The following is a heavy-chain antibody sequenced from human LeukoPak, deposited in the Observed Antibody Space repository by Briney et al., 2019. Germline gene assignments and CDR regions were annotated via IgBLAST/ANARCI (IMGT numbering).Heavy chain of an antibody. CDR2: IYYSGST. CDR3: ARHRLDTYYDILTGYSPWFDY. D-gene: IGHD3-9*01. J-gene: IGHJ4*02. Sequence: SETLSLTCTVSGGSISSSSYYWGWIRQPPGEGLEWIGSIYYSGSTYYNPSLKSRVTISVDTSKNQFSLKLSSVTAADTAVYYCARHRLDTYYDILTGYSPWFDYWGQGTLVTVSS. V-gene: IGHV4-39*01. CDR1: GGSISSSSYY.